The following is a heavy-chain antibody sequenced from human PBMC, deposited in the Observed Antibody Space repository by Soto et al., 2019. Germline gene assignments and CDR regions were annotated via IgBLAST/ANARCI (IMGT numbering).Heavy chain of an antibody. CDR2: IYWHDDK. J-gene: IGHJ4*02. CDR1: GFSLSASGVA. Sequence: QITLKESGPTLVKPTQTLTLTCTFSGFSLSASGVAVGWIRQSPGKALECLAFIYWHDDKRYIPSLESRLTITKNTSKNQVVLTMTNMDPVDKATYYCAHFYSMVNTGYFDHWGPGTLVTVSS. CDR3: AHFYSMVNTGYFDH. V-gene: IGHV2-5*01. D-gene: IGHD4-17*01.